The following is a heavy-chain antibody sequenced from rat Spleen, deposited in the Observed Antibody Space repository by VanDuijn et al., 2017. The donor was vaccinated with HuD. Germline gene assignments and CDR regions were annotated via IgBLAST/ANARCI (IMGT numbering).Heavy chain of an antibody. CDR1: GFSLTRNG. V-gene: IGHV2-72*01. D-gene: IGHD1-11*01. CDR3: TRTYGGYTSHWFTY. Sequence: QVQLKESGPGLVQPSQTLSLTCTVSGFSLTRNGVGWVRQPLGKGLVWMGTIWAGGTTNFNSAVQSRLSINRDTSKSQVFLKMNSLQSEDTAIYFCTRTYGGYTSHWFTYWGQGTLVTVSS. CDR2: IWAGGTT. J-gene: IGHJ3*01.